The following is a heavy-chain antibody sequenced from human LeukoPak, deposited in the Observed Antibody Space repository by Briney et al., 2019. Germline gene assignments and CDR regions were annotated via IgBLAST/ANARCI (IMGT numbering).Heavy chain of an antibody. CDR1: RGSNSSSNDY. Sequence: SETLSPTCTVSRGSNSSSNDYWGWLRQPPGKGLEWIGSIYYSGTTYYSPSLKSRVAISVDTSKNQFSLKLTSVTAADTAVYYCARSGAAEGPTHNWFDPWGQGTLVTVSS. J-gene: IGHJ5*02. D-gene: IGHD6-13*01. CDR2: IYYSGTT. V-gene: IGHV4-39*01. CDR3: ARSGAAEGPTHNWFDP.